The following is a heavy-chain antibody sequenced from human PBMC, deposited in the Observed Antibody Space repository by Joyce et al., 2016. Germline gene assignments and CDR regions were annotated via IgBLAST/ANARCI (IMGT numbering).Heavy chain of an antibody. CDR2: IYNGETT. CDR3: ATSLPSRVGGFQFFGMDV. CDR1: GDSFSGTSYY. V-gene: IGHV4-61*01. J-gene: IGHJ6*02. Sequence: HLQESGPGLVKPSETLSLTCTISGDSFSGTSYYWSWIRQSPGMGMEWLGFIYNGETTPYNPCLGGRLSSSVGAAKKQLSLRLTSVTSADTAVYYCATSLPSRVGGFQFFGMDVWGQGTTVIVS. D-gene: IGHD3-10*01.